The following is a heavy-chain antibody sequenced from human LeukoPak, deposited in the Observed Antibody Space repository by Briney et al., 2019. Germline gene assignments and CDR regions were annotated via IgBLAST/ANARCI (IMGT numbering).Heavy chain of an antibody. CDR2: ISSSSTTI. D-gene: IGHD3-10*01. J-gene: IGHJ6*03. V-gene: IGHV3-48*04. CDR1: GFSLNTYS. CDR3: AAGGDYYYHMDV. Sequence: GGSLRLSCAASGFSLNTYSMNWVRQAPGKGLEWVSYISSSSTTIYYADSVKGRFTISRDNAKNSVYLQMNSLRAEDTAVYHCAAGGDYYYHMDVWGKGTTVTVSS.